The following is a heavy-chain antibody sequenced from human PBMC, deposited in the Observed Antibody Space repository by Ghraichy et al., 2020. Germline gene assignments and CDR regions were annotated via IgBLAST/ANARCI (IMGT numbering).Heavy chain of an antibody. J-gene: IGHJ4*02. CDR1: GFTFSSYG. V-gene: IGHV3-33*08. D-gene: IGHD3-22*01. CDR2: IWYDGSNK. CDR3: ASAGDYYDSSGVGY. Sequence: GGSRRLSCAASGFTFSSYGMHWVRQAPGKGLEWVAVIWYDGSNKYYADSVKGRFTISRDNAKNTLYLQMNSLRAEDTAVYYCASAGDYYDSSGVGYCGQGTLVTVSS.